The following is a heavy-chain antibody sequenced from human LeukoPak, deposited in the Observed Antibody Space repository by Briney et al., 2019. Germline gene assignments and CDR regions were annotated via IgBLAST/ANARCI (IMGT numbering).Heavy chain of an antibody. V-gene: IGHV4-38-2*02. J-gene: IGHJ4*02. Sequence: SETLSLTCTVSGYSISSGYYWGWIRQPPGKGLEWIGSIYHSGSTYYNPSLKGRVTMSVGTSKNQFSLKLSSVTAADTAVYYCARAIYCSSSTCSLGYFDNWGQGTLVTVSS. CDR1: GYSISSGYY. D-gene: IGHD2-2*01. CDR3: ARAIYCSSSTCSLGYFDN. CDR2: IYHSGST.